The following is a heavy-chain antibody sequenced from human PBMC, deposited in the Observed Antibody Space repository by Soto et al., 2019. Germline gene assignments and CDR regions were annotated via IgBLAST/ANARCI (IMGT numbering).Heavy chain of an antibody. J-gene: IGHJ6*02. CDR3: ARWGDIVVVPAEYGMDV. CDR1: GYTFTSYA. D-gene: IGHD2-2*01. CDR2: INAGNGNT. Sequence: QVQLVQSGAEVKKPGASVKVSCKASGYTFTSYAMHWVRQAPGQRLEWMGWINAGNGNTKYSQKFQGRVTITRDTSASTAYMELSSLRSEDTAVYYCARWGDIVVVPAEYGMDVWGQGTLVTGSS. V-gene: IGHV1-3*01.